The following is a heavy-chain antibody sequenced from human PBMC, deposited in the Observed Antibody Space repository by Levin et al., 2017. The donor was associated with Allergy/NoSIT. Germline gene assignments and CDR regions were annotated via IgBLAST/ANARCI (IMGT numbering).Heavy chain of an antibody. Sequence: PGGSLRLSCTASGFTVSYYYMSWVRQAPGKGLEWVSVVYSGGSTYYADPVKGRFTISRDNSKNTLYLQMNSLRAEDTAVYYCAKSSIAVAANWNWFDPWGEGTLVTVSS. CDR3: AKSSIAVAANWNWFDP. CDR2: VYSGGST. J-gene: IGHJ5*02. CDR1: GFTVSYYY. D-gene: IGHD6-19*01. V-gene: IGHV3-66*01.